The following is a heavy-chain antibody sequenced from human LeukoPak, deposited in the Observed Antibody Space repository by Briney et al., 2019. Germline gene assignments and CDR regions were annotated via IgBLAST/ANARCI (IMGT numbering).Heavy chain of an antibody. CDR3: AKKGYYDGSGYYMYYFDH. V-gene: IGHV3-30*02. Sequence: GGSLRLSCAASGFTFSRHGMHWVRQAPGKGLEWVAFIRYDGSDKYYADSVKGRFTISRDNSKNTLYLQMNSLRAEDTAVYYCAKKGYYDGSGYYMYYFDHWGQGTLVTVSS. D-gene: IGHD3-22*01. CDR2: IRYDGSDK. CDR1: GFTFSRHG. J-gene: IGHJ4*02.